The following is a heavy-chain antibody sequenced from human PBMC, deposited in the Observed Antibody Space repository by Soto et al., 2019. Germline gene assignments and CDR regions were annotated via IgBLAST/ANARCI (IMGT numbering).Heavy chain of an antibody. CDR2: VYYTGST. CDR1: GGSMSGYY. V-gene: IGHV4-59*01. J-gene: IGHJ4*02. CDR3: GRSIAVPSSHIDH. Sequence: SETLSLTCRVSGGSMSGYYGGWIRQAPGKGLEWIGYVYYTGSTTYNPSLQRRVTIFVDTSNTQFSLSLRLATAAATAVYLFGRSIAVPSSHIDHWGQGIRVTVSS. D-gene: IGHD6-19*01.